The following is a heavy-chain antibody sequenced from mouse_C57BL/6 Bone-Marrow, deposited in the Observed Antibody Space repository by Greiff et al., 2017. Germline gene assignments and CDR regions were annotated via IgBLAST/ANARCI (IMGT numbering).Heavy chain of an antibody. V-gene: IGHV14-4*01. D-gene: IGHD1-1*01. CDR3: TLSTTVGFAY. J-gene: IGHJ3*01. CDR2: IDPENGDT. Sequence: VQLQQPGAELVRPGASVKLSCTASGFNIKDDYMHWVKQRPEQGLEWIGWIDPENGDTEYASKFQGKATITADTSSNTAYLQLSSLTSEDTAVYYCTLSTTVGFAYWGQGTLVTVSA. CDR1: GFNIKDDY.